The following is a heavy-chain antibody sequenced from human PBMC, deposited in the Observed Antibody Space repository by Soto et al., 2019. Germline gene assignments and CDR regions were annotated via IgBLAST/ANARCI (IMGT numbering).Heavy chain of an antibody. CDR3: ARVRYGENYYYYYGMDV. CDR2: IYYSGST. J-gene: IGHJ6*02. CDR1: GGSISSGDYY. V-gene: IGHV4-30-4*01. Sequence: SETLSLTCTVSGGSISSGDYYWSWFRQPPGKGLEWIGYIYYSGSTYYNLSLESRVTISVDTSKNQFSLKLSSVTAADTAVYYCARVRYGENYYYYYGMDVWGQGTTVTVSS. D-gene: IGHD3-16*02.